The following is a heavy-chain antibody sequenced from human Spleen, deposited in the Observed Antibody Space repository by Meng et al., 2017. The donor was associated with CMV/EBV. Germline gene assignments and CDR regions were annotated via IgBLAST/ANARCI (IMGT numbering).Heavy chain of an antibody. Sequence: GSLRLSCAVYGGSFSGYYWSWIRQPPGKGLEWIGYIFYTGSTNYNPSLKSRVSISVDSSKNQFSLKLSSVTAADTAVYYCARDRGTVPAANYYYYYGMDVWGQGTTVTVSS. V-gene: IGHV4-59*01. CDR3: ARDRGTVPAANYYYYYGMDV. CDR2: IFYTGST. CDR1: GGSFSGYY. D-gene: IGHD2-2*01. J-gene: IGHJ6*02.